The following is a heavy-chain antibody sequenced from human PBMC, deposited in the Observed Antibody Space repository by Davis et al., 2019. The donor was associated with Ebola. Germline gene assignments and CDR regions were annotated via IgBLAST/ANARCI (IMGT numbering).Heavy chain of an antibody. CDR2: IDSSGGDT. V-gene: IGHV3-23*01. Sequence: PSETLSLTCTVSGGSISSSSYYWGWIRQPPGKGLEWVSTIDSSGGDTYYAGSVQGRFTISRDNSKSTLFLQMNSLRAEDTAVYYCAKHRGRRLRDFDYWGQGTLVTVSS. CDR3: AKHRGRRLRDFDY. J-gene: IGHJ4*02. D-gene: IGHD3-16*01. CDR1: GGSISSSSYY.